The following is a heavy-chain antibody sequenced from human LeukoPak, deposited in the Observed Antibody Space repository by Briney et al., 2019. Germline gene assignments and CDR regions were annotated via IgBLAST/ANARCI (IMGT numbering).Heavy chain of an antibody. CDR3: AKANWNDGEAYFDY. CDR2: ISGSGGST. V-gene: IGHV3-23*01. Sequence: GGSLRLSCAASGFTFSSYAMSWVRQAPGKGLEWVSAISGSGGSTYYADSVKGRFTISRDNSKNTLYLQMNSLRAEDTAVDYCAKANWNDGEAYFDYWGQGTLVTVSS. CDR1: GFTFSSYA. D-gene: IGHD1-20*01. J-gene: IGHJ4*02.